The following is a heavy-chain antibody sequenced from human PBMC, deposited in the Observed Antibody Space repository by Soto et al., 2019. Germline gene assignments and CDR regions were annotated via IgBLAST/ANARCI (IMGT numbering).Heavy chain of an antibody. Sequence: SETLSLTCSVSGGSISTSTDYCGWIRQPPGKGLEWIGSIHLSGSIHYNPPFQRRVSISLATSNNQLSLMLSSVTATVPAVYYCAGRSSFYTGSFEFWGQGALVTVSS. CDR2: IHLSGSI. V-gene: IGHV4-39*01. J-gene: IGHJ4*02. CDR3: AGRSSFYTGSFEF. CDR1: GGSISTSTDY. D-gene: IGHD3-3*01.